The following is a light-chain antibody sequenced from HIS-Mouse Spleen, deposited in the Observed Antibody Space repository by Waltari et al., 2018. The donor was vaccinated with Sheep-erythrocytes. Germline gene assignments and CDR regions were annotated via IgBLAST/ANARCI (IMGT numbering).Light chain of an antibody. Sequence: QSALTQPASVSGSPGQSITISCTGTSSDVGSYNLVSWYQQHPGKAPKLMIYEGSNRRSGVSNRFSGSKSGNTASLTISGLQAEDEADYYCCSYAGSSTLVFGGGTKLTVL. CDR1: SSDVGSYNL. CDR3: CSYAGSSTLV. J-gene: IGLJ2*01. V-gene: IGLV2-23*01. CDR2: EGS.